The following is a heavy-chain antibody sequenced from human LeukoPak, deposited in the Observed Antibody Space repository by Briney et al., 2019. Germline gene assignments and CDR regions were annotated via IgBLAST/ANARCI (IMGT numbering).Heavy chain of an antibody. CDR2: IYTTGRT. Sequence: SETLSLTCTVSGGSTTSYYWGWVRQPAGKGLEWIGRIYTTGRTDHHPSLNSRLTMAVDTSKNQFSLNLSSVTAADTAVYYCARVGCTGSSWLFDYWGQGALVIVSS. CDR3: ARVGCTGSSWLFDY. D-gene: IGHD1-26*01. CDR1: GGSTTSYY. J-gene: IGHJ4*02. V-gene: IGHV4-4*07.